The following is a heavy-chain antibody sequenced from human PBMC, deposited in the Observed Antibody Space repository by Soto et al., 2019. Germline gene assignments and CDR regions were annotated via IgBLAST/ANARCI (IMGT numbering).Heavy chain of an antibody. J-gene: IGHJ4*02. V-gene: IGHV3-23*01. Sequence: EVQLWESGGGSVQSGGSLRLSCAASGFIFSNYGMSWVRQAPGKGLEWVSSISGDGTKTYDADSVKGRFTISRDNSKKTVDLQMTNLRVEDTAVYYCAKVACTDGTCENDFCGQGTLVNVSS. CDR1: GFIFSNYG. CDR3: AKVACTDGTCENDF. CDR2: ISGDGTKT. D-gene: IGHD2-8*01.